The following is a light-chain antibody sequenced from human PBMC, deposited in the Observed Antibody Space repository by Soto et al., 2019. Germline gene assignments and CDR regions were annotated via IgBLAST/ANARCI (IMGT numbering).Light chain of an antibody. CDR1: SSDVGGYKY. CDR3: SSYAGSNKLV. V-gene: IGLV2-8*01. J-gene: IGLJ2*01. CDR2: EVS. Sequence: QSALTQPPSASGSPGQSVTISCTGTSSDVGGYKYVSWYQQHPGKAPKLMIYEVSERPSGVPDRFSGSKSGNTASLTVSGLQAEDEADYYCSSYAGSNKLVFGGGTTLTVL.